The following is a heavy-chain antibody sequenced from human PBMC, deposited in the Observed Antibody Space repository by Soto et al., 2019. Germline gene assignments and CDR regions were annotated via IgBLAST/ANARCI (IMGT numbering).Heavy chain of an antibody. J-gene: IGHJ4*02. V-gene: IGHV4-31*03. CDR3: ARASSSSSAADY. CDR1: GEYISSGGYY. Sequence: QVQLQESGPGLVKPSQTLSLTCNVSGEYISSGGYYWSWIRHHPGKGLEWIGYIYDSESAYYNPSPKSRVTISMDTSKNHFAMRLSSVTGADTAVYYCARASSSSSAADYWGQGTLVTVSS. D-gene: IGHD6-6*01. CDR2: IYDSESA.